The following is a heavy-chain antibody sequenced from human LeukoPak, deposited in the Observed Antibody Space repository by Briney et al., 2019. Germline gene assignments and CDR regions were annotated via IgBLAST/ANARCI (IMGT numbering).Heavy chain of an antibody. D-gene: IGHD5-18*01. CDR2: IYSGGST. CDR3: AGRGYSYGPRWFDP. CDR1: GFTVSSNY. J-gene: IGHJ5*02. Sequence: GGSLRLSSAASGFTVSSNYMSWVRQAPGKGLEWVSVIYSGGSTYYADSVKGRFTISRDNSKNTLYLQMNSLRAEDTAVYYCAGRGYSYGPRWFDPWGQGTLVTVSS. V-gene: IGHV3-66*02.